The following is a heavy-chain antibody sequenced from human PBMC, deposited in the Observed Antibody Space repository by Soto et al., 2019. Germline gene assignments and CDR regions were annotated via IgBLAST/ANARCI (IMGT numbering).Heavy chain of an antibody. CDR1: GYSFISHW. J-gene: IGHJ4*02. CDR3: TRSLPTPDF. Sequence: GESLKISCKGSGYSFISHWIGWVRQMPGKGLEWMGIIYPGGSDTRYSPSFEGQVTITADKTTTTAYLQWSSLKASDTAMYYCTRSLPTPDFWGQGTLVTVSS. CDR2: IYPGGSDT. V-gene: IGHV5-51*01.